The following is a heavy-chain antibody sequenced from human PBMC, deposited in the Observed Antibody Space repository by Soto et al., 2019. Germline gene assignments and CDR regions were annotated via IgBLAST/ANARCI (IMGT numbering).Heavy chain of an antibody. CDR3: ARAHYGDYQPPFDY. J-gene: IGHJ4*02. V-gene: IGHV4-59*01. CDR1: GGSISSYR. D-gene: IGHD4-17*01. Sequence: SETLSLTCSVSGGSISSYRWSWIRQFPGKGLEWLGYIYNIGSTNYNPSLKSRVTISVDTSKNQFSLKLSSVTAADTAVYYCARAHYGDYQPPFDYWGQGTLVTVSS. CDR2: IYNIGST.